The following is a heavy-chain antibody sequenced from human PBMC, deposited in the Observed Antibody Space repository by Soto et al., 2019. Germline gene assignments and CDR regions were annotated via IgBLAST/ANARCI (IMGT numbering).Heavy chain of an antibody. J-gene: IGHJ6*03. CDR2: IYYSGST. V-gene: IGHV4-59*08. Sequence: PSETLSLSCTVSGGSISSYYWSGIRQPPGKGLEWIGYIYYSGSTNYNPSLKSRVTISVDTSKNQFSLKLSSVTAADTAVYYCARHIRLVIKDYYYYYMDVWGKGTTVTVSS. CDR1: GGSISSYY. CDR3: ARHIRLVIKDYYYYYMDV. D-gene: IGHD3-9*01.